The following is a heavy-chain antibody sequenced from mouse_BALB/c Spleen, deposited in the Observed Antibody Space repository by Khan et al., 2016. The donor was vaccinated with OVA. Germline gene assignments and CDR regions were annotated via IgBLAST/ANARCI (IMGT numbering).Heavy chain of an antibody. CDR3: ARWFTY. V-gene: IGHV3-2*02. Sequence: EVQLQESGPGLVKPSQSLSLTCTVTGYSITSDYAWNWIRQFPGNKLEWMGYISYSGSTTYNPSLKSRISINRDTSKNHFFLQLNSVTTDDTATNYCARWFTYWGQGTLVTVSA. CDR2: ISYSGST. CDR1: GYSITSDYA. J-gene: IGHJ3*01.